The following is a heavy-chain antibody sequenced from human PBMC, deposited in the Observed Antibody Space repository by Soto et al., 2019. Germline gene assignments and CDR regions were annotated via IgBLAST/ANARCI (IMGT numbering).Heavy chain of an antibody. CDR3: ARPGYSNYGPGVDV. CDR1: GFTFSVYW. CDR2: IHSDGSTT. Sequence: EVQLVESGGGLVQPGGSLRLSCAASGFTFSVYWMHWVRQAPGKGLVWVSRIHSDGSTTSYADSVKGRFTISRDNAKSTLYLQMNSLRAEDTAVYYCARPGYSNYGPGVDVWGQGTTVTVSS. D-gene: IGHD4-4*01. V-gene: IGHV3-74*01. J-gene: IGHJ6*02.